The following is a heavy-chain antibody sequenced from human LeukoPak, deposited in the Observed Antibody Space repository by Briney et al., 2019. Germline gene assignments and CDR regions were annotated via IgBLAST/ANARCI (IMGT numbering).Heavy chain of an antibody. CDR2: ISSSSSTI. J-gene: IGHJ6*03. Sequence: GGSLRLSCAASEFTFSSYSMSWVRQAPGKGLEWVSYISSSSSTIYYADSVKGRFTISRDNAKNSLYLQMNSLRAEDTAVYYCARTRDYYYYMDVWGKGTTVTVSS. V-gene: IGHV3-48*04. CDR1: EFTFSSYS. CDR3: ARTRDYYYYMDV.